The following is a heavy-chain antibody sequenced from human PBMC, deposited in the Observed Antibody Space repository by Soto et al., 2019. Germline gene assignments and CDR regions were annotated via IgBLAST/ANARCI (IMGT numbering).Heavy chain of an antibody. J-gene: IGHJ6*02. CDR1: GYTFTKFG. V-gene: IGHV1-18*01. Sequence: QVQLVQSGAEVKKPGASVKVSCKASGYTFTKFGISWVRQAPGQGLEWMGWVSGYNGETSYAQSLQGRVTMTTDTSATTAYMELRSLGSDDTAVFYCAREGLGIYYYNGMDVWGQGTTVTVSS. D-gene: IGHD6-19*01. CDR3: AREGLGIYYYNGMDV. CDR2: VSGYNGET.